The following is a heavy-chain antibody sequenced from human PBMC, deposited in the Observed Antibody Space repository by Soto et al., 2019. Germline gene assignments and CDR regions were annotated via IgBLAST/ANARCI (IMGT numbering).Heavy chain of an antibody. CDR3: ARRAETNGWNGFGADKYYFDF. V-gene: IGHV1-8*01. J-gene: IGHJ4*02. Sequence: ASVTVSCKAFGYTFTSYDIYWVRQATGQGLEWMGWMNPNTGNSAYAQKFQGRVTVTSDTSINTVHMELSSLRSEDTAVYYCARRAETNGWNGFGADKYYFDFWGQGTLVTVAS. CDR1: GYTFTSYD. D-gene: IGHD1-1*01. CDR2: MNPNTGNS.